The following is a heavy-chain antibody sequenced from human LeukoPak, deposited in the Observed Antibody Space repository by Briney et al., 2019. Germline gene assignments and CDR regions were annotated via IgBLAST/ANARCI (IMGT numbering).Heavy chain of an antibody. CDR2: ISGSGDST. CDR1: GFNFSNYA. D-gene: IGHD2-2*01. J-gene: IGHJ4*02. CDR3: EKDRSLVPAALNY. Sequence: SGGSLRLSCAASGFNFSNYAMTWVRQALGKGLEFVSGISGSGDSTYYADSVRGRFTISRDNSKNTLYLQINSLRAEDTALYHCEKDRSLVPAALNYGGQGTVVIV. V-gene: IGHV3-23*01.